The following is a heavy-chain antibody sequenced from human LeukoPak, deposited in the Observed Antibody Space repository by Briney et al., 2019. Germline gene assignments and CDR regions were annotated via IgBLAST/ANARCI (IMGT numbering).Heavy chain of an antibody. CDR3: ARDFGAAGSFDY. J-gene: IGHJ4*02. CDR1: GFTFSSYS. CDR2: ISSSSSYI. Sequence: GGSLRLSCAASGFTFSSYSMNWVRQAPGKGLEWVSSISSSSSYIYYADSGKGRFTISRDNAKNSMYLQMNSLRAEDTAVYYCARDFGAAGSFDYWGQGTLVTVSS. D-gene: IGHD6-13*01. V-gene: IGHV3-21*01.